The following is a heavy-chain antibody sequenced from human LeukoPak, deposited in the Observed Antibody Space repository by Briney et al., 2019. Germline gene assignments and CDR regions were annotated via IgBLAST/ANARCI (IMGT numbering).Heavy chain of an antibody. J-gene: IGHJ6*02. CDR3: ARGIAAPSPHYYYGMDV. D-gene: IGHD6-6*01. Sequence: GGSLRLSCVVSGFTVSNNYMSWVRQAPRKGLEWVSLIYSGGSTYYADSVKGRFTISRDNSKNTVYLQMNSLRAEDTAMYYCARGIAAPSPHYYYGMDVWGQGTTVTVSS. V-gene: IGHV3-53*01. CDR2: IYSGGST. CDR1: GFTVSNNY.